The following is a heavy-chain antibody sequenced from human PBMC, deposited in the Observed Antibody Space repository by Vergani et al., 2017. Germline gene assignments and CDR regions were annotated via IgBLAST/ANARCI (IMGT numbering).Heavy chain of an antibody. CDR3: ARQAMYYYDSSGDFDY. Sequence: QLQLQESGPGLVKPSETLSLTCTVSGGSISSSTYYWGWIRQPPGKGLEWIGSIDYRGSTYYNPSLKSLVTISVDTSQNQFSLKLSSVTAADTAVYYCARQAMYYYDSSGDFDYWGQGTLVTVSS. D-gene: IGHD3-22*01. V-gene: IGHV4-39*01. CDR2: IDYRGST. CDR1: GGSISSSTYY. J-gene: IGHJ4*02.